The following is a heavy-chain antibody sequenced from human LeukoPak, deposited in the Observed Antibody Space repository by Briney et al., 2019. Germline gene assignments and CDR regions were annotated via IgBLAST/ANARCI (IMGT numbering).Heavy chain of an antibody. J-gene: IGHJ4*02. V-gene: IGHV4-59*01. CDR2: IYYSGTT. Sequence: SETLSLTCTVSGASISSSYWTWIRQPPGKGLEWIGYIYYSGTTNYNPSLKSRVTISVDTSKNQFSLKLSSVAAADTAVYYCARVLGYCSAGSCYPSFDYWGQGTLVTVSS. CDR3: ARVLGYCSAGSCYPSFDY. CDR1: GASISSSY. D-gene: IGHD2-15*01.